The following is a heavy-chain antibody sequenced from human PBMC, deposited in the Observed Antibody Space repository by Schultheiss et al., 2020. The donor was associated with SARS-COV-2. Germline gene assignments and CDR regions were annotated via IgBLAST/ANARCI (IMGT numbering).Heavy chain of an antibody. J-gene: IGHJ4*02. CDR2: IYYSGST. V-gene: IGHV4-59*08. CDR1: GGSISSYY. D-gene: IGHD2-21*01. Sequence: SQTLSLTCTVSGGSISSYYWSWIRQPPGKGLEWIGHIYYSGSTNYNPSLKSRVTISLDTSNNQLSLILSSVTAADTAVYYCARRAYCGDDCFPFDYWGQGTLVTVSS. CDR3: ARRAYCGDDCFPFDY.